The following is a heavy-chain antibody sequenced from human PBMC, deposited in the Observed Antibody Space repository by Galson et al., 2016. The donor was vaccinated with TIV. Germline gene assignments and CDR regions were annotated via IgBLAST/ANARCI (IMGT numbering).Heavy chain of an antibody. CDR3: ARDRRFCGNECYLQYFYGMDV. J-gene: IGHJ6*02. CDR1: GFTVSDNY. Sequence: SLRLSCAASGFTVSDNYLIWVRQAPGGGLDWVSLIYNDGTTFYAGAVKGRFTIYRDTSKTTVYLQMNSLRPEDTAVYYCARDRRFCGNECYLQYFYGMDVWGHGTTVTVSS. V-gene: IGHV3-66*02. CDR2: IYNDGTT. D-gene: IGHD2-21*01.